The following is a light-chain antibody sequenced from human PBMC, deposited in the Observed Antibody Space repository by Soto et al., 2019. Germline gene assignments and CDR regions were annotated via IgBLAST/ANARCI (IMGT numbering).Light chain of an antibody. J-gene: IGLJ1*01. V-gene: IGLV2-14*01. Sequence: LTQPASVSGSPGQSITISCTGTSSDVGAYNFVSWYQQYPGKAPKVMIYEVNNRPSGVSNRFSGSKSGNTASLTISGLQAEDEADYYCSSFTRSSTYVFGSGTKVTVL. CDR3: SSFTRSSTYV. CDR2: EVN. CDR1: SSDVGAYNF.